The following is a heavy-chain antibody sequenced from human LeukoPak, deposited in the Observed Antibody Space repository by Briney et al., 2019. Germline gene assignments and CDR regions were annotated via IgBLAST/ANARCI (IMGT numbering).Heavy chain of an antibody. CDR1: GFTFSSYA. CDR3: ARGSVGGMVTAIRC. V-gene: IGHV3-30-3*01. D-gene: IGHD2-21*02. CDR2: ISYGGSNK. J-gene: IGHJ4*02. Sequence: PGRPLRLSCAASGFTFSSYAMHWVRQAPGKGLEWVAVISYGGSNKYYADSVKGRFTISRDNSKNTLYLQMNSLRAEDTAVYYCARGSVGGMVTAIRCWGQGTLVTVSS.